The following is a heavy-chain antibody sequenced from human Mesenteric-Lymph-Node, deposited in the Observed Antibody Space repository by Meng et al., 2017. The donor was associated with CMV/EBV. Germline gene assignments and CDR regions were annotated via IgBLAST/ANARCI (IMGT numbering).Heavy chain of an antibody. D-gene: IGHD2-15*01. CDR1: GGSFSGYY. Sequence: GSLRLSCAVYGGSFSGYYWSCIRQPPEKGLEWIGEINHSGSTNYNPSLRSRVTISVQFSLKLSSVTAADTAVYYCARGGEVVAGTLVYWGQGTLVTVSS. CDR2: INHSGST. CDR3: ARGGEVVAGTLVY. V-gene: IGHV4-34*01. J-gene: IGHJ4*02.